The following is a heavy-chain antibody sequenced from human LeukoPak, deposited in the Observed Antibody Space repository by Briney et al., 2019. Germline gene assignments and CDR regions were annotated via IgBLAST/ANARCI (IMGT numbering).Heavy chain of an antibody. Sequence: ASVKISCKASGYTFTSYDINWVRQATGQGLEWMGWMNPNSGSTGYAQRFQGRVTMTRNTSISTAYMELSSLRSEDTAVYYCARPITVVRGVKAYGYWGQGTLVTVSS. CDR2: MNPNSGST. V-gene: IGHV1-8*01. J-gene: IGHJ4*02. CDR1: GYTFTSYD. CDR3: ARPITVVRGVKAYGY. D-gene: IGHD3-10*01.